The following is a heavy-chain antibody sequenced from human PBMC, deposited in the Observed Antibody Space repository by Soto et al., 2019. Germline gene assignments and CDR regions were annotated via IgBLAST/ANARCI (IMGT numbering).Heavy chain of an antibody. CDR2: IIPILDMV. Sequence: QVRLVQSGAEVKKPGSSVNVSCKASGGTFSTYSIGWVRQAPGQGLEWMGRIIPILDMVDYAQKFQARVTLTADNSTNTVYMGLSSLRSDVTAVYYCARGFAVVPAPDSGLNWFDPLGQGTLVTVSS. CDR3: ARGFAVVPAPDSGLNWFDP. CDR1: GGTFSTYS. V-gene: IGHV1-69*02. J-gene: IGHJ5*02. D-gene: IGHD2-2*01.